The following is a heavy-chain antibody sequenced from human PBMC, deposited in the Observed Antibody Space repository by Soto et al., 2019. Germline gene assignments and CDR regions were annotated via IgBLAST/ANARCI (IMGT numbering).Heavy chain of an antibody. V-gene: IGHV1-69*13. D-gene: IGHD7-27*01. CDR3: AKVTGVIPDYYYGMDV. J-gene: IGHJ6*02. Sequence: GASVKVSCKESGGTFSSYAIAWVRQAPGQGLEWMGGIIPIFGIPNYAQKFQGRVAITADESTNTAYMELSSLRSDDTAAYYCAKVTGVIPDYYYGMDVWGQGTTVTVSS. CDR2: IIPIFGIP. CDR1: GGTFSSYA.